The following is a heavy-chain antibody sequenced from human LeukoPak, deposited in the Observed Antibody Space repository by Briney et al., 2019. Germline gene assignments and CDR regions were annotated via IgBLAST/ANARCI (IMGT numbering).Heavy chain of an antibody. D-gene: IGHD3-22*01. J-gene: IGHJ4*02. CDR3: ARRDYYDSSQYFDY. CDR2: IYPGDSDT. Sequence: GESLKISCKGSGYRFTSYWIGWGRQMPGKGLEGMGIIYPGDSDTRYSPSFQGQVTISADKSISTAYLQWSGLKASDTAMYYCARRDYYDSSQYFDYWGQGTLVTVSS. CDR1: GYRFTSYW. V-gene: IGHV5-51*01.